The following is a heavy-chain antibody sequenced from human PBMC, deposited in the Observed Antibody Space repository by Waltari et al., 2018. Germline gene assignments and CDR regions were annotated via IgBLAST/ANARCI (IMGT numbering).Heavy chain of an antibody. CDR3: ATDPAGAAAAGTTPNG. V-gene: IGHV1-24*01. J-gene: IGHJ4*02. D-gene: IGHD6-13*01. CDR1: GYTLTELS. CDR2: FYPEDGRT. Sequence: QVQLVQSGAEVKKPGASVKVSCKVSGYTLTELSMHWVRQAPGKGLEWMGGFYPEDGRTIYAQKVQGRVTMTEDTSTDTAYMELSSLRSEDTAVYYCATDPAGAAAAGTTPNGWGQGTLVTVSS.